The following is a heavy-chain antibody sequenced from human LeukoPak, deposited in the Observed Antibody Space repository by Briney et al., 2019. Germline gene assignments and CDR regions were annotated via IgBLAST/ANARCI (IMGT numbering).Heavy chain of an antibody. V-gene: IGHV1-2*02. D-gene: IGHD3-10*01. CDR3: AQAGYGSGSYYNTGGDLDY. J-gene: IGHJ4*02. CDR2: INPNSGGT. Sequence: ASVKVSCKASGYTFTSYYLYWVRQAPGQGLEWMGVINPNSGGTNYAQKFQGRVTMTRDTSISTAYMELSRLRSDDTAVYYCAQAGYGSGSYYNTGGDLDYWGQGTLVTVSS. CDR1: GYTFTSYY.